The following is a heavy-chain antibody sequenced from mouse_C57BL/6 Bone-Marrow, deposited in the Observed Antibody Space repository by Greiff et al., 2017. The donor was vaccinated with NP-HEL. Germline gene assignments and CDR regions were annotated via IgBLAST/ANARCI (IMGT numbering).Heavy chain of an antibody. V-gene: IGHV1-62-2*01. CDR1: GYTFTEYT. D-gene: IGHD1-1*02. CDR3: ARHDPYGPWFAY. J-gene: IGHJ3*01. CDR2: FYPGSGSI. Sequence: VHLVESGAELVKPGASVKLSCKASGYTFTEYTIHWVKQRSGQGLEWIGWFYPGSGSIKYNEKFKDKATLTADKSSSTVYMELSRLTSEDSAVYFCARHDPYGPWFAYWGQGTLVTVSA.